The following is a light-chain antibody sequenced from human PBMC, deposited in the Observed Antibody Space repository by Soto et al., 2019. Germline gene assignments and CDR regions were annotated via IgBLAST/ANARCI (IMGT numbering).Light chain of an antibody. J-gene: IGLJ2*01. Sequence: QSVLTQPPSVSGAPGQRVTISCTGSNSNIGADYDVHWYQHLPGTAPKLLIYDNTHRPSGVPDRLSGSRSATSASLAITGLQAEDEADYYCQSYDSSLSLVVFGGGTKPPS. CDR2: DNT. CDR1: NSNIGADYD. CDR3: QSYDSSLSLVV. V-gene: IGLV1-40*01.